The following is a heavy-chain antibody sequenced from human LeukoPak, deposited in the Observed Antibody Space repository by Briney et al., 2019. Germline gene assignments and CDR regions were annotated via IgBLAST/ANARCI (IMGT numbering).Heavy chain of an antibody. CDR2: IYTSGST. D-gene: IGHD6-13*01. V-gene: IGHV4-61*02. CDR3: AREGRAAAGQGYYYYYMDV. J-gene: IGHJ6*03. CDR1: GGSISSGSYY. Sequence: TSETLSLTCTVSGGSISSGSYYWSWIRQPAGKGLEWIGRIYTSGSTNYNPSLKSRVTISVDTSKNQFSLKLSSVTAADTAVYYCAREGRAAAGQGYYYYYMDVWGKGTTVTVSS.